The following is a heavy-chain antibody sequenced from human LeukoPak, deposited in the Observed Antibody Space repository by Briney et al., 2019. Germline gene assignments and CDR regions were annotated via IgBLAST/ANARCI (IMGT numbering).Heavy chain of an antibody. CDR1: GFTFSSYA. CDR3: AKSSLVTPYDY. D-gene: IGHD2-15*01. Sequence: GGSLRLSCAASGFTFSSYAMSWVRQAPGKGLEWVSSISGSGGSTYYADYVKGRFTISRDNSKNTLDLQMNSLRAEDTAVYYCAKSSLVTPYDYWGQGTLVSVSS. J-gene: IGHJ4*02. V-gene: IGHV3-23*01. CDR2: ISGSGGST.